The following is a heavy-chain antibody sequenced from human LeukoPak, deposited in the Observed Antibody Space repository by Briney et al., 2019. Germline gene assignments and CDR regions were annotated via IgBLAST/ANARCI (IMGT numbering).Heavy chain of an antibody. J-gene: IGHJ6*02. CDR3: ARVEGWFGELLYPNYYGMDV. D-gene: IGHD3-10*01. CDR2: IYFGSVYARGST. Sequence: PSEALSLTCTVSGDSISSGNYFWGWVRQPPGKGLEWIGSIYFGSVYARGSTYYNPSLKSRVTISVDTSKNQFSLKLSSVTAADTAVYYCARVEGWFGELLYPNYYGMDVWGQGTTVTVSS. CDR1: GDSISSGNYF. V-gene: IGHV4-39*07.